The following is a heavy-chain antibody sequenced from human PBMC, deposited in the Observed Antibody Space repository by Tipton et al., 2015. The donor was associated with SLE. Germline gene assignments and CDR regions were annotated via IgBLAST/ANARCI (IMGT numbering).Heavy chain of an antibody. CDR3: ARGRYCSGGSCQYYFDY. CDR2: ISSSGSII. J-gene: IGHJ4*02. Sequence: SLRLSCAASGFTFSDYYMSWIRQAPGKGLEWVSYISSSGSIIYYANSVKGRFTISRDNAKNSLYLQMNSLRAEDTAVYYRARGRYCSGGSCQYYFDYWGQRTLITASS. CDR1: GFTFSDYY. D-gene: IGHD2-15*01. V-gene: IGHV3-11*01.